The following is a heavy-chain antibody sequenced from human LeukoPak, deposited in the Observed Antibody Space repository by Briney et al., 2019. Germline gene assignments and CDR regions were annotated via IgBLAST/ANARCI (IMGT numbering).Heavy chain of an antibody. D-gene: IGHD1-26*01. CDR1: GFTFSSHW. Sequence: GGSLRLSCAASGFTFSSHWMSWVRQAPGKGLEWVANIVQDGSQKYYVDSVKGRFTISRDNGKNSLCLQMNSLRAEDTAVYYCARNEKWGRDYWGQGTLVTVSS. J-gene: IGHJ4*02. V-gene: IGHV3-7*03. CDR2: IVQDGSQK. CDR3: ARNEKWGRDY.